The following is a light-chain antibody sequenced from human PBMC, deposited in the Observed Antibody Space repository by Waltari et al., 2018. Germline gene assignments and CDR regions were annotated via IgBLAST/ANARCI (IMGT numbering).Light chain of an antibody. J-gene: IGLJ1*01. CDR2: DVS. CDR3: SSYTSSSTLVV. V-gene: IGLV2-14*03. Sequence: QSALTQPASVSGSPGQSITISCTGTSSDIGNYNYVSWYQQHPGKAPKLMIYDVSNRPSGVYNRFSGSKSGNTASLTISGLQAEDEAVYYCSSYTSSSTLVVFRTGTKVTVL. CDR1: SSDIGNYNY.